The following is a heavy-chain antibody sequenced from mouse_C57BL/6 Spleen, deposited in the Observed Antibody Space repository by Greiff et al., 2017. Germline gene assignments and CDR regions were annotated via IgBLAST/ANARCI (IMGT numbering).Heavy chain of an antibody. V-gene: IGHV1-22*01. CDR1: GYTFTDYN. CDR3: AGGHYGEDYYAMDY. Sequence: VQLQQSGPELVKPGASVKMSCKASGYTFTDYNMHWVKQSHGKSLEWIGYINPNNGGTSYNQKFKGKATLTVNKSSSTAYMELRSLTAEAAAVYDCAGGHYGEDYYAMDYWGQGTSVTVSS. J-gene: IGHJ4*01. CDR2: INPNNGGT. D-gene: IGHD2-13*01.